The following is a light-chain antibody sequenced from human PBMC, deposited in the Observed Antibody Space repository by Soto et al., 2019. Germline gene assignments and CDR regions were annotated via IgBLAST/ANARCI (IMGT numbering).Light chain of an antibody. CDR2: WAS. CDR3: QQYINDLPA. CDR1: QTVLYDGNNKNY. Sequence: DIVMTRSPDSLGLCLCDRASIKCKSSQTVLYDGNNKNYLAWYQQKPGQPPKVLIYWASTRESGVPDRFSGSGSGTDFTLTISSLQAEDVAVYYCQQYINDLPAFGQGTKVDIK. J-gene: IGKJ1*01. V-gene: IGKV4-1*01.